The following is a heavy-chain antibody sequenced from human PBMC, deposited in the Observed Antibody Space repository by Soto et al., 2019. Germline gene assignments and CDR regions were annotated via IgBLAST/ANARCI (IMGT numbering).Heavy chain of an antibody. D-gene: IGHD5-18*01. CDR2: IYYSGST. CDR1: GGAISSYY. Sequence: QVQLQESGPGLVKPAETLSLTGTVSGGAISSYYWIWIRQPPGQGLEWIGYIYYSGSTNYNPSLKSRVTISVDTSKNQFSLKLSSVTAADTAVYYCARVDIGRYSYGTYYFDYWGQGTLVTVSS. J-gene: IGHJ4*02. CDR3: ARVDIGRYSYGTYYFDY. V-gene: IGHV4-59*01.